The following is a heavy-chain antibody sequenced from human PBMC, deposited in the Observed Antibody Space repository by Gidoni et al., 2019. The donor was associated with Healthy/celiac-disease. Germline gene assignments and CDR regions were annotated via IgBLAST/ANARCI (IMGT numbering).Heavy chain of an antibody. V-gene: IGHV3-23*01. J-gene: IGHJ4*02. CDR3: AKDALTVTTGFWDY. Sequence: EVPLLESGGGLVQPGVSLRLSCAASGFTFRSYAMGWVRQAPGKGLEWVSAISGSGGRTYYEESVKGRFTISRDNSKNTLYLQMNSLRAEDTAVYYCAKDALTVTTGFWDYWGQGTLVTVSS. CDR1: GFTFRSYA. CDR2: ISGSGGRT. D-gene: IGHD4-17*01.